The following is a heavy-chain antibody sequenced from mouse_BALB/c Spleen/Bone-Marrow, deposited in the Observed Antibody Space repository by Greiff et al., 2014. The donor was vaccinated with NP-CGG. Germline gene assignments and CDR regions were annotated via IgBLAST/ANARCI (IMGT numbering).Heavy chain of an antibody. D-gene: IGHD2-2*01. CDR1: GFSLTTYG. CDR3: ARKGYTGYFDV. J-gene: IGHJ1*01. Sequence: VQVVESGPGLVKPSQSLSITCTVSGFSLTTYGLHWVRQSPGKGLEWLGVIWSGGGTDYNAAFISRLIITKDNSKSQVFFKMNSLQTNDTAVYYCARKGYTGYFDVWGAGTTVTVSS. CDR2: IWSGGGT. V-gene: IGHV2-2*02.